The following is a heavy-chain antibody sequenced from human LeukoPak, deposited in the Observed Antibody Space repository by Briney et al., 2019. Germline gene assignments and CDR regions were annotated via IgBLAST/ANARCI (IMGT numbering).Heavy chain of an antibody. CDR1: GGSISSYY. CDR2: IYYSGST. CDR3: ARDGRRGSLDY. Sequence: PSETLSLTCTVSGGSISSYYWSWIRQPPGKGLEWIGYIYYSGSTNYNPSLKSRVTISVDTSKNQFSLKLSSVTAADTAVYYCARDGRRGSLDYWGQGTLVTVSS. J-gene: IGHJ4*02. D-gene: IGHD2-15*01. V-gene: IGHV4-59*01.